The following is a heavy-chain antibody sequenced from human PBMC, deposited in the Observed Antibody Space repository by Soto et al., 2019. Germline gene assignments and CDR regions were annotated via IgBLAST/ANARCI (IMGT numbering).Heavy chain of an antibody. J-gene: IGHJ4*02. Sequence: ASVKVSCKASGYKFNTYGITWVRQAPGQGPEWMGWISGNNGNTKYPQKFQGRVTMTIDTSTGAAYMELRSLRSDDTAVYYCARDMWSFGSGSYSVDYWGQGTPVTVSS. D-gene: IGHD3-10*01. CDR2: ISGNNGNT. V-gene: IGHV1-18*01. CDR3: ARDMWSFGSGSYSVDY. CDR1: GYKFNTYG.